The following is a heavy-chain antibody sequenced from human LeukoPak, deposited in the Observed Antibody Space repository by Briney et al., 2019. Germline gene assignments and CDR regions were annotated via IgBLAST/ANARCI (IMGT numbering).Heavy chain of an antibody. J-gene: IGHJ4*02. Sequence: SETLSLTWTVSGGSISSYYWSWIRQPPGKGLEWIGYIYYSGSTNYNPSLKSRVTISVDTSKNQFSLKLSSVTAADTAVYYCARGYYDFWSGYYTPQYFDYWGQGTLVTVSS. CDR3: ARGYYDFWSGYYTPQYFDY. D-gene: IGHD3-3*01. CDR2: IYYSGST. V-gene: IGHV4-59*01. CDR1: GGSISSYY.